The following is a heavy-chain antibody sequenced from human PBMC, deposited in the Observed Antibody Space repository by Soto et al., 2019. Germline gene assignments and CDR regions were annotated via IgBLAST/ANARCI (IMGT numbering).Heavy chain of an antibody. Sequence: GESLKISCKGSGYSFTSYWIGWVRQMPGKGLEWMGIIYPGDSDTRYSPSFQGQVTISADKSISTAYLQRSSLKASDTAMYYCAGATAPRYYGMDVWGQGTTVTVSS. CDR1: GYSFTSYW. V-gene: IGHV5-51*01. J-gene: IGHJ6*02. CDR3: AGATAPRYYGMDV. D-gene: IGHD1-26*01. CDR2: IYPGDSDT.